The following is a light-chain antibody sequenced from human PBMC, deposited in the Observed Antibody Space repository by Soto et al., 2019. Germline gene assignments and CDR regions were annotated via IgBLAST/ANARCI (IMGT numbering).Light chain of an antibody. CDR1: QSVSSSY. J-gene: IGKJ1*01. CDR2: DAS. CDR3: QQYVRSPPSWT. V-gene: IGKV3-20*01. Sequence: ETVLTQSPGTLSLSPGERATLSCRASQSVSSSYLAWYQQKPGQAPRLLIYDASSRATGIPARFSGSGSGTDFPLTISRLEHEDFAVYYCQQYVRSPPSWTFGQGTKVEIK.